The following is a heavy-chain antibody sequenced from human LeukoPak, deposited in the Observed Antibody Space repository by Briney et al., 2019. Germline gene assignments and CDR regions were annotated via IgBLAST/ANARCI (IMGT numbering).Heavy chain of an antibody. CDR1: GGTFSSYA. J-gene: IGHJ5*02. CDR2: IIPIFGTA. Sequence: ASVKVSCKASGGTFSSYAISWVRQAPGQGLEWMGGIIPIFGTANYAQKFQGRVTITTDESTSTAYMELSSLRSEDTAVYYCARDEYSSSSGLYNWFDPWGQGTLVTVSS. D-gene: IGHD6-6*01. V-gene: IGHV1-69*05. CDR3: ARDEYSSSSGLYNWFDP.